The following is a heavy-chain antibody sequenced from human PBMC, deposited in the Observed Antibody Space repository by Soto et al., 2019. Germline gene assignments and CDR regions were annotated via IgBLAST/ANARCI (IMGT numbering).Heavy chain of an antibody. D-gene: IGHD3-22*01. CDR3: ARVGPWVPYYYDSSPYTFENWFDP. Sequence: SETLSLTCAVPGYSISSGYYWGWLRQPPGKGLEWIGSIYRGGSTYYNPSLNSRVTLSIDMTNNHVSLILNSVTAADTAVYYCARVGPWVPYYYDSSPYTFENWFDPWGQGTLVTVSS. J-gene: IGHJ5*02. CDR1: GYSISSGYY. V-gene: IGHV4-38-2*01. CDR2: IYRGGST.